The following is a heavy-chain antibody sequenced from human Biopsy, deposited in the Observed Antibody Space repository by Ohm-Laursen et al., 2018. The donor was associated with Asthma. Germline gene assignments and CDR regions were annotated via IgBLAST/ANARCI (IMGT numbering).Heavy chain of an antibody. Sequence: LTLTCAASGFTFSTYGMHWVRQAPGKGLEWVAVISYDGSNRYSADSVRGRFTISRDNSKNTLYLQMSSLRAGDTAVYYCAKDVVWFRELGGMDVWGQGTTVTVSS. CDR3: AKDVVWFRELGGMDV. CDR2: ISYDGSNR. D-gene: IGHD3-10*01. V-gene: IGHV3-30*18. CDR1: GFTFSTYG. J-gene: IGHJ6*02.